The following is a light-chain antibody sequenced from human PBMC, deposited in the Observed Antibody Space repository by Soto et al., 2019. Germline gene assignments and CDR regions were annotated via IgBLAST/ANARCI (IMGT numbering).Light chain of an antibody. CDR3: KQYSSMVS. Sequence: DIQMTQSPSSLSASVGDRVTIACQSSHDVSRNLNWLQQKPGEAPKLLIYDASNLERGVPSRFSGSGTGTDFTLIISSLQAEDVATYYCKQYSSMVSFVGGTAIEIK. V-gene: IGKV1-33*01. J-gene: IGKJ4*01. CDR1: HDVSRN. CDR2: DAS.